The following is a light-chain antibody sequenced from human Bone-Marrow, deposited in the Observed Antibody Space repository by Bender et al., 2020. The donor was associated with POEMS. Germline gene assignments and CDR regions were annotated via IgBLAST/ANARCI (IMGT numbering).Light chain of an antibody. CDR1: NGGLGAYDF. Sequence: QSALTQPRSVSGSPGQSVTISCSGTNGGLGAYDFVSWYQHHPGKAPRLIIYDLTKRPSGVPDRFSGSKSGNTASLTISGLQPEDEADYYCCSYAGDYSLLFGGGTKLTV. CDR2: DLT. CDR3: CSYAGDYSLL. J-gene: IGLJ2*01. V-gene: IGLV2-11*01.